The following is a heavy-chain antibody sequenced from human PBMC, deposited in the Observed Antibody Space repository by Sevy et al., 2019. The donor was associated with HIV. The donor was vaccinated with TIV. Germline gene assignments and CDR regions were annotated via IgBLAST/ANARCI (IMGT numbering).Heavy chain of an antibody. V-gene: IGHV3-74*01. CDR2: VNGDGSTT. CDR3: ARYVGATYPIDY. Sequence: GGSLRLSCAASGFTFSTYWMHWVRQAPGKGLVWVSRVNGDGSTTSYADSVKGRFTISRDNAKNTLFLQMNSLRAEDTAVYYCARYVGATYPIDYWGQGTLVTVSS. CDR1: GFTFSTYW. D-gene: IGHD1-26*01. J-gene: IGHJ4*02.